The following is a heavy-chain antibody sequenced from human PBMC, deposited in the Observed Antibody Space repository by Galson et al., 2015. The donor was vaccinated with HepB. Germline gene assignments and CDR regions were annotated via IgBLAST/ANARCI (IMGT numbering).Heavy chain of an antibody. CDR1: GGSISSSSYY. CDR2: IYYSGST. V-gene: IGHV4-39*01. J-gene: IGHJ4*02. D-gene: IGHD3-10*01. CDR3: ARQADYYGSGSYYTY. Sequence: ETLSLTCTVSGGSISSSSYYWGWIRQPPGKGLEWIGSIYYSGSTYYNPSHKSRVTISVDTSKNQFSLKLSSVTAADTAVYYCARQADYYGSGSYYTYWGQGTLVTVSS.